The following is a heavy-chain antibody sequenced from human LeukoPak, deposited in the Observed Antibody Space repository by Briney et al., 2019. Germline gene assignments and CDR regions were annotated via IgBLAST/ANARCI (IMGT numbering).Heavy chain of an antibody. Sequence: SETLSLTCTVSGGSISSYYWSWIRQPPGKGLEWIGYIYYSGSTNYNPSLKSRVTISVDRSKNQFSLKVSSVTPEDTAVYYCAKGRGSYYGMDVWGQGTTVTVSS. CDR3: AKGRGSYYGMDV. V-gene: IGHV4-59*12. CDR2: IYYSGST. CDR1: GGSISSYY. J-gene: IGHJ6*02.